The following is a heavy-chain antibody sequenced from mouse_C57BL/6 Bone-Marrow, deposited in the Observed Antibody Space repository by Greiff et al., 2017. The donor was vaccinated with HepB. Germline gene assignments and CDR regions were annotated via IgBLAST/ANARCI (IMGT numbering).Heavy chain of an antibody. CDR1: GFTFSSYA. Sequence: EVKVVESGGGLVKPGGSLKLSCAASGFTFSSYAMSWVRQTPEKRLEWVATISDGGSYTYYPDNVKGRFTISRDNAKNNLYLQMSHLKSEDTAMYYCARGPMITTVVEGYFDCWGQGTTLTVSS. V-gene: IGHV5-4*03. J-gene: IGHJ2*01. CDR3: ARGPMITTVVEGYFDC. D-gene: IGHD1-1*01. CDR2: ISDGGSYT.